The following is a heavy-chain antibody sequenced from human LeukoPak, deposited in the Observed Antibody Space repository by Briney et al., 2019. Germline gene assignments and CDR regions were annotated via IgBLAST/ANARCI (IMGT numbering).Heavy chain of an antibody. CDR2: ISAYNGNT. CDR3: ARDNSYYYDSSGYYPWSFDP. J-gene: IGHJ5*02. D-gene: IGHD3-22*01. CDR1: GYTFTSYG. Sequence: GASVKVSCKASGYTFTSYGISWVRQAPGQGLEWMGWISAYNGNTNYAQKLQGRVTMTTDTSTSTAYMELRSLGSEDTAVYYCARDNSYYYDSSGYYPWSFDPWGQGTLVTVSS. V-gene: IGHV1-18*01.